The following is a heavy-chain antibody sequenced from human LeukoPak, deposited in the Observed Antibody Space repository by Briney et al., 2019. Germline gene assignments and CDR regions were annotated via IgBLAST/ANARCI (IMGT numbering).Heavy chain of an antibody. V-gene: IGHV1-46*01. CDR2: INPSGGST. CDR1: GYTFTSYY. CDR3: AREGSGSYYSYYYYMDV. J-gene: IGHJ6*03. D-gene: IGHD3-10*01. Sequence: ASVKVSCKASGYTFTSYYMHWVRQAPGQGLEWMGIINPSGGSTSYAQKFQGRVTMTRDMSTSTVYMELRSLRSEDTAVYYCAREGSGSYYSYYYYMDVWGKGTTVTISS.